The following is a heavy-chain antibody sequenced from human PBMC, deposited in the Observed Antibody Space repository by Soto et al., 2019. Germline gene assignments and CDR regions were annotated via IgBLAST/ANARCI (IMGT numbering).Heavy chain of an antibody. CDR2: IYYSGST. Sequence: SETLSLTCTVSRGSLSSGGYYWSWIRQHPGKGLEWIGYIYYSGSTYYNPSLKSRVTISVDTSKNQLSLKLSSVTAADTAVYYSARGSLSVAATPYNWFDTWGQGTLVTVSS. J-gene: IGHJ5*02. CDR3: ARGSLSVAATPYNWFDT. V-gene: IGHV4-31*03. CDR1: RGSLSSGGYY. D-gene: IGHD2-15*01.